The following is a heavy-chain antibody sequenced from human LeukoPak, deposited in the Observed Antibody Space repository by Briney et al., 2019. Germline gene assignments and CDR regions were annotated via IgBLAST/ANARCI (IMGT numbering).Heavy chain of an antibody. D-gene: IGHD1-26*01. CDR1: GFTFISYI. CDR2: ISSSSSYI. V-gene: IGHV3-21*01. CDR3: ARDFGGSFGY. Sequence: GGSLRLSCAASGFTFISYIMDWVRQAPGKGLEWVSSISSSSSYIYYADSVKVRFTISRDNAKNSLYLQMNSLRAEDTAVYCCARDFGGSFGYWGQGTLVTVSS. J-gene: IGHJ4*02.